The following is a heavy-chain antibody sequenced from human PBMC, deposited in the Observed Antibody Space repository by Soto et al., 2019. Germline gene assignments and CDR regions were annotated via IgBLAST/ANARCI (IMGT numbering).Heavy chain of an antibody. CDR3: ASSKRPTALVDY. D-gene: IGHD2-2*01. V-gene: IGHV4-4*02. J-gene: IGHJ4*02. CDR1: GDSINSSNW. CDR2: IYHSGTI. Sequence: QVQLQESGPGLVKPSGTLSLTCAVSGDSINSSNWWSWVRQPPGKGLEWIGEIYHSGTINYNPSLKSRISISLDKSKNQFSLKLNSVTAADTAVYFCASSKRPTALVDYWGQGALVTVSS.